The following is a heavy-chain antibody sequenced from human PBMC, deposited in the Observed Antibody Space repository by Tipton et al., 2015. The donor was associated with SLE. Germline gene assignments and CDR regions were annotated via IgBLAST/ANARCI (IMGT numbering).Heavy chain of an antibody. V-gene: IGHV1-69*04. CDR1: GGTFNSFG. Sequence: SGAEVKKTGSSVKVSCKTSGGTFNSFGISWVRQAPGQGLEWMGTIIPVTSITTYAQRFQGRVTITTDESTSTAYMELSSLRSDDTAVYYCARRTTVTSFYYGLDVWGQGTTVTVSS. J-gene: IGHJ6*02. D-gene: IGHD4-17*01. CDR3: ARRTTVTSFYYGLDV. CDR2: IIPVTSIT.